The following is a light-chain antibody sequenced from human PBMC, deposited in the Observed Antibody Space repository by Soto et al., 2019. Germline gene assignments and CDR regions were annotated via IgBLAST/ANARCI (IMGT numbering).Light chain of an antibody. CDR2: GAS. CDR3: QQYGSSPWT. CDR1: QSVSNRY. Sequence: EIVLTQSPGTLSLSPGERATLSCRASQSVSNRYLAWYQQKPGQAPRLLIYGASSRATGIPDSFSGSGSGTDFTLTISRLEPEDFAGYYCQQYGSSPWTFGQGTQVEIK. V-gene: IGKV3-20*01. J-gene: IGKJ1*01.